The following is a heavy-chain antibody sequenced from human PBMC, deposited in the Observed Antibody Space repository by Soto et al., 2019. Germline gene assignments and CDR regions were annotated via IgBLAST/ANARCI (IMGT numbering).Heavy chain of an antibody. CDR3: ATQSSGLDY. Sequence: RRHSCTASGFTFSSYAMSWVRQAPGKGLEWVSAISGSGGSTYYADSVKGRFTISRDNSKNTLYLQMNSLRAEDTAVYYCATQSSGLDYWGQGTLGTVSS. D-gene: IGHD3-22*01. V-gene: IGHV3-23*01. J-gene: IGHJ4*02. CDR2: ISGSGGST. CDR1: GFTFSSYA.